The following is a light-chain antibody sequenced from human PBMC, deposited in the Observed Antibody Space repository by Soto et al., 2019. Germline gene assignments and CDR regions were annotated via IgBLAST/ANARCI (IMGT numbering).Light chain of an antibody. Sequence: QSVLTQPPSASGTPGQRVTISCSGSSSNIGSNYIYWYQQLPGTAPKLLISRNDQRPSGVPDRFSGSKSGTSASLAISGLQSEDEADYYCAAWDDSLSGRIFGGGTKLTVL. V-gene: IGLV1-47*01. CDR1: SSNIGSNY. CDR2: RND. J-gene: IGLJ2*01. CDR3: AAWDDSLSGRI.